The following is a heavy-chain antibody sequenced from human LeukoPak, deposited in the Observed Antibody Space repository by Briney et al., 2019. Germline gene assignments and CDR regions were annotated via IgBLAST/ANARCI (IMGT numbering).Heavy chain of an antibody. Sequence: ASVKVSCKPSGYTFTSFGISWVRQAPGQGLEWMGWIGAYNGDTNYAQKFQGRVTMTTDTSTSTAYMDLRSLRSDDTAVYYCTRDHCRGDNCPSFDYWGQGTLATVSS. CDR3: TRDHCRGDNCPSFDY. D-gene: IGHD2-15*01. CDR1: GYTFTSFG. CDR2: IGAYNGDT. J-gene: IGHJ4*02. V-gene: IGHV1-18*04.